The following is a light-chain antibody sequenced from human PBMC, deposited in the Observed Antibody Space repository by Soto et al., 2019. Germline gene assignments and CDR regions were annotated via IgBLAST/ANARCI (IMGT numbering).Light chain of an antibody. J-gene: IGLJ3*02. CDR2: DYN. CDR1: SGSIASNY. Sequence: NFMLTQPHSVSESPGKTVTISCTRSSGSIASNYVQWYQQRPGSSPTNLIYDYNLRPSGVPDRFSGSIDSSSNSASLTISGLKTEDEADYYCQSYDSSNPWVFGGGTKLTVL. CDR3: QSYDSSNPWV. V-gene: IGLV6-57*01.